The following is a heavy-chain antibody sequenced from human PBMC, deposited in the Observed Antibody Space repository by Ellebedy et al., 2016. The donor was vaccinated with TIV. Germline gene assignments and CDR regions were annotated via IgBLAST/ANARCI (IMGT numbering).Heavy chain of an antibody. CDR3: AKWTVGYCSSASCYTGDY. J-gene: IGHJ4*02. V-gene: IGHV4-34*08. Sequence: MPSETLSLTCDVHGGTLSRYFLTWVRQPPGEGLEWIGEINGSGTPNYNPSLNSRVTISVDTSKNQFSLKLNSVTAADTAVYYCAKWTVGYCSSASCYTGDYWGQGTLVTVSS. CDR2: INGSGTP. CDR1: GGTLSRYF. D-gene: IGHD2-2*02.